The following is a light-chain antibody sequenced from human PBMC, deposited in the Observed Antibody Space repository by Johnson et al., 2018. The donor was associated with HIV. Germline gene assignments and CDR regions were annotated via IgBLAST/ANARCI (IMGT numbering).Light chain of an antibody. J-gene: IGLJ1*01. CDR1: YSNIGNNY. CDR2: DND. V-gene: IGLV1-51*01. CDR3: GTWDSSLSAGV. Sequence: QSVLTQPPSVSAAPGQKVTISCSGSYSNIGNNYVSWYQQVPGTAPKLLIYDNDKRPSGIPDRFSASKSGTSATLGITGLQTGDEADYDCGTWDSSLSAGVCGAGTKVTVL.